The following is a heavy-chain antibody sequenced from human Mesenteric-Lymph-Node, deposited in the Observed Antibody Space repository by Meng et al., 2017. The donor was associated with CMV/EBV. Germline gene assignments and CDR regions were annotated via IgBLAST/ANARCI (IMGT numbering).Heavy chain of an antibody. CDR2: IDSDGTNT. CDR1: GFTFSSYW. J-gene: IGHJ6*02. D-gene: IGHD2-2*01. CDR3: ARDNIVVVPTATYYYGMDV. V-gene: IGHV3-74*01. Sequence: GESLKISCAASGFTFSSYWMHWVRQVPGKGLVWVSRIDSDGTNTWYADSVKGRFTISRDNAKNTLYLQVNRLRAEDTAVYFCARDNIVVVPTATYYYGMDVWGQGTTVTVSS.